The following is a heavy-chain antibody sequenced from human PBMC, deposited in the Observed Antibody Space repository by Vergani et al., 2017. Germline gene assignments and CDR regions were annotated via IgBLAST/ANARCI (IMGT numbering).Heavy chain of an antibody. J-gene: IGHJ3*01. V-gene: IGHV4-61*02. CDR1: GGSISAGYYF. CDR3: ARRSGWYYSGCKVHPLRTAFDV. Sequence: QVQLQASGPGRVKPSQTLSLTCTMSGGSISAGYYFWSWIRQPAGKGLEWLGHISASGNASHSPSLKTRVSMSVDTSKNQFSLTVTSVTAADTAIYSCARRSGWYYSGCKVHPLRTAFDVWGHGTVVTVSS. CDR2: ISASGNA. D-gene: IGHD3-10*01.